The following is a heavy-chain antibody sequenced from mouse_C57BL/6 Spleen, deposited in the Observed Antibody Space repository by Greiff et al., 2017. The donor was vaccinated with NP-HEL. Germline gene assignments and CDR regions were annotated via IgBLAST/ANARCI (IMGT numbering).Heavy chain of an antibody. CDR1: GYTFTSYG. CDR3: ARPPITTVVAKDY. Sequence: QVQLQQSGAELARPGASVKLSCKASGYTFTSYGISWVKQRTGQGLEWIGEIYPRSGNPYYNEKFKGKATLTADKSSSTAYMELRSLTSEDSAVYFCARPPITTVVAKDYWGQGTTLTVSS. V-gene: IGHV1-81*01. CDR2: IYPRSGNP. J-gene: IGHJ2*01. D-gene: IGHD1-1*01.